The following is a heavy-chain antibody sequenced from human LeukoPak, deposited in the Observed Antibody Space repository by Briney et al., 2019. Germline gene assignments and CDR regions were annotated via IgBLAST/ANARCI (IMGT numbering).Heavy chain of an antibody. CDR3: ARAPWYYDSSGYYAPGWFDP. CDR1: GYTFTGYY. D-gene: IGHD3-22*01. J-gene: IGHJ5*02. CDR2: INPNSGGT. V-gene: IGHV1-2*02. Sequence: ASVKVSCKASGYTFTGYYMHWVRQAPGQGLEWMGWINPNSGGTNYAQKFQGRVTMTRDTSISTAYMELSRLRSDDTAVYYCARAPWYYDSSGYYAPGWFDPWGQGTLVTVSS.